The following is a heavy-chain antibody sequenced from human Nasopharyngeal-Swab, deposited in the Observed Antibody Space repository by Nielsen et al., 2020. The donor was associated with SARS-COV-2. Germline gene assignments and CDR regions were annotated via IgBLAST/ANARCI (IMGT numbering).Heavy chain of an antibody. Sequence: GESLKISCAASGFTFSSYGMHWVRQAPGKGLEWVAVIWYDGSNKYYADSVKGRFTISRDNSKNTLYLQMNSLRAEDTAVYYCARGTMTYSSGDLYYYGMDVWGQGTTVTVSS. J-gene: IGHJ6*02. CDR1: GFTFSSYG. D-gene: IGHD6-19*01. CDR2: IWYDGSNK. CDR3: ARGTMTYSSGDLYYYGMDV. V-gene: IGHV3-33*01.